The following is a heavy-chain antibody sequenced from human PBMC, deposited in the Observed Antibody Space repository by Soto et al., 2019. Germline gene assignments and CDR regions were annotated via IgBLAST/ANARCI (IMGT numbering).Heavy chain of an antibody. D-gene: IGHD1-1*01. CDR3: ARRYGYSFDY. CDR1: GGSFSTYY. CDR2: IYYSGST. Sequence: PSETLSITCNVCGGSFSTYYWTWIRQPPGKGLEWIGYIYYSGSTNYNPSLKSRVTISVDTSKNQFSLKLSSVTAADTAVYYCARRYGYSFDYWGQGTLVTVSS. V-gene: IGHV4-59*08. J-gene: IGHJ4*02.